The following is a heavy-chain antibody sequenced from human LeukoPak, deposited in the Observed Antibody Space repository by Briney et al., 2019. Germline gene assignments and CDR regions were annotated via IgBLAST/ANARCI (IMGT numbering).Heavy chain of an antibody. V-gene: IGHV3-11*01. CDR3: ATDGAGFDT. Sequence: PGGPLRLSCAASGFPFNDYYRIWTPQPPGKGLEWLSYINIGGTNTHYADSVKGRFTISRDNAKKSLYLEMNNLRAEDTAVYYCATDGAGFDTWGQGVLVTVSS. CDR1: GFPFNDYY. CDR2: INIGGTNT. J-gene: IGHJ5*02.